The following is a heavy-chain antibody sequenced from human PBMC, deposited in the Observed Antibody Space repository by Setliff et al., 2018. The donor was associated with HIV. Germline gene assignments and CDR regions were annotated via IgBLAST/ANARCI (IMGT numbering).Heavy chain of an antibody. Sequence: ASVKVSCKASGYTFTTYDINWVRQATGQGLEWMGWMNPNSANTGYAEKFQGRLTMTRNTSISTAYMELSSLGSEDTAVYYCARMSPWGITPGKFDFWGQGTLVTVSS. V-gene: IGHV1-8*02. D-gene: IGHD7-27*01. CDR2: MNPNSANT. CDR3: ARMSPWGITPGKFDF. J-gene: IGHJ4*02. CDR1: GYTFTTYD.